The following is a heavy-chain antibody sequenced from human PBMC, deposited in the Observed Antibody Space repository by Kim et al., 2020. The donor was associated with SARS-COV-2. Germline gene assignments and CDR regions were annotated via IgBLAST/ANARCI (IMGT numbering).Heavy chain of an antibody. CDR3: ARGLVNFTIFGAFNNWFDP. D-gene: IGHD3-3*01. V-gene: IGHV4-59*09. J-gene: IGHJ5*02. Sequence: SRVTISVDTSTNQFSLKLSSVTAADTAVYYCARGLVNFTIFGAFNNWFDPWGQGTLVTVSS.